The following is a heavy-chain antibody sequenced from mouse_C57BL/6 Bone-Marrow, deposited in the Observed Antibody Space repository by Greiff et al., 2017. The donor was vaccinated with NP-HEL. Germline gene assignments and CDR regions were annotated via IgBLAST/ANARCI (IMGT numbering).Heavy chain of an antibody. Sequence: DVKLVESGGGLVQPGGSLKLSCAASGFTFSDYGMAWVRQAPRKGPEWVAFISNLAYSIYYADTVTGRFTISRENAKNTLYLEMSSLRSEDTAMYYCARIYYGNWDAMDYWGQGTSVTVSS. J-gene: IGHJ4*01. D-gene: IGHD2-1*01. CDR1: GFTFSDYG. CDR3: ARIYYGNWDAMDY. CDR2: ISNLAYSI. V-gene: IGHV5-15*01.